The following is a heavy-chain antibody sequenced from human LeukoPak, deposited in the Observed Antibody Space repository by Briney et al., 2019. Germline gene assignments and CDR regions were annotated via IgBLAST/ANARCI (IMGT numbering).Heavy chain of an antibody. Sequence: GGSLRLPCAASGFTFSSYSMHWVRQAPGKGLEWVAVITYDGSNKYYADSVKGRFTNSRDKSKHTLYLQVNSLRAEDPAVYYCAKEALLLWLGELIEYYYYYYMDVWGKGTTVTISS. CDR2: ITYDGSNK. CDR3: AKEALLLWLGELIEYYYYYYMDV. V-gene: IGHV3-30*04. CDR1: GFTFSSYS. J-gene: IGHJ6*03. D-gene: IGHD3-10*01.